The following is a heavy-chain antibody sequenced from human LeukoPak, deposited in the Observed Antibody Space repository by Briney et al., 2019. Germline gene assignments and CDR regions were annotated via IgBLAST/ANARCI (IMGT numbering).Heavy chain of an antibody. Sequence: PGGSLRLSCAASGFTVSSNYMSLVRQAPGKGLEWVSVSYSGGSTYYADSVKGRFTISRDNSKNTLYLQMNSLRAEDTAVYYCARELATVTNRYYYYYYGMDVWGQGTTVTVSS. V-gene: IGHV3-66*01. J-gene: IGHJ6*02. CDR3: ARELATVTNRYYYYYYGMDV. CDR1: GFTVSSNY. D-gene: IGHD4-17*01. CDR2: SYSGGST.